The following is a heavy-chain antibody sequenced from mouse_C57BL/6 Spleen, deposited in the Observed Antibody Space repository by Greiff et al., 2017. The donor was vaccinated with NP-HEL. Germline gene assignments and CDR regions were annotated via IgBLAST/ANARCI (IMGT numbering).Heavy chain of an antibody. CDR1: GYAFSSYW. D-gene: IGHD2-5*01. CDR2: IYPGDGDT. CDR3: ARPSAYYSNWGYAMDY. Sequence: QVQLQQSGAELVKPGASVKISCKASGYAFSSYWMNWVKQRPGKGLEWIGQIYPGDGDTNYNGKFKGKATLTADKSSSTAYMQLSSLTSEDSAVYFCARPSAYYSNWGYAMDYWGQGTSVTVSS. J-gene: IGHJ4*01. V-gene: IGHV1-80*01.